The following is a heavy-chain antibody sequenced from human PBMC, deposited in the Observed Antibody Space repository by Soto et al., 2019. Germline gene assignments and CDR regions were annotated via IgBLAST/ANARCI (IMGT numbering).Heavy chain of an antibody. Sequence: EVQLVESGGGLVQPGGSLRLSCAASGFTFSSYEMNWVRQAPGKGLEWVSYISSSGSTIYYADSMKGRFTISRDNAKNSLYLQMNSLRAEDTAVYYCASGGGYGLRFLEFFAFDIWGQGTMVTVSS. CDR3: ASGGGYGLRFLEFFAFDI. CDR1: GFTFSSYE. CDR2: ISSSGSTI. D-gene: IGHD3-3*01. V-gene: IGHV3-48*03. J-gene: IGHJ3*02.